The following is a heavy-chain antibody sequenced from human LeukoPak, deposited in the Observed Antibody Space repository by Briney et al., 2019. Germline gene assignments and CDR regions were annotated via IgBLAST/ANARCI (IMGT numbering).Heavy chain of an antibody. D-gene: IGHD4-11*01. V-gene: IGHV4-59*12. CDR1: GGSISSYY. CDR2: ISDIGST. Sequence: TTSETLSLTCTVSGGSISSYYWSWIRQPPGKGLEWIAYISDIGSTNYNPSLKSRVTISVDTSKNQFSLKLSSVTAADTAVYYCARVTPLRPWLYSNLHHFDYWGQGTLVTVSS. J-gene: IGHJ4*02. CDR3: ARVTPLRPWLYSNLHHFDY.